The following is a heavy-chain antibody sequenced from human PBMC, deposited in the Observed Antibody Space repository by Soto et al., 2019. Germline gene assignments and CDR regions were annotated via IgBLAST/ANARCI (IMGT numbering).Heavy chain of an antibody. Sequence: QVQLVQSGAEVKKPGSSVKVSCKASGGTLSNYVIIWVRQAPGQGIEWMGGIIPLSGAANYAQKFQGRVTVTADASTNTAFMDLSRLRSDDTAVYDCARGGCGGSYLVSWGQGALVTFSS. V-gene: IGHV1-69*01. CDR2: IIPLSGAA. D-gene: IGHD1-26*01. CDR1: GGTLSNYV. CDR3: ARGGCGGSYLVS. J-gene: IGHJ5*02.